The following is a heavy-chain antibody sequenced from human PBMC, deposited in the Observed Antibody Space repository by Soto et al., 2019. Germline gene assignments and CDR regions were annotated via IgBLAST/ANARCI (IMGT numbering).Heavy chain of an antibody. V-gene: IGHV3-48*02. J-gene: IGHJ6*02. Sequence: EVQLVESGGGLVQPGGSLRLSCAASGFTFSSYSMNWVRQAPGKGLEWVSYISSSSSTIYYADSVKGRFTISRDNAKNSLYLQMNSLRDEDTAVYYCARREKYYYYYYGMDVWGQGTTVTVSS. D-gene: IGHD2-8*01. CDR3: ARREKYYYYYYGMDV. CDR2: ISSSSSTI. CDR1: GFTFSSYS.